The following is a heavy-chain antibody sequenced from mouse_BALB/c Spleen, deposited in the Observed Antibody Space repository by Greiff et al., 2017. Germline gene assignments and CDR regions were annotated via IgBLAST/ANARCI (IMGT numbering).Heavy chain of an antibody. V-gene: IGHV2-6-7*01. CDR3: AREGATTAPSYWYFDV. CDR1: GFSLTGYG. J-gene: IGHJ1*01. Sequence: QVQLQQSVPGLVAPSQSLSITWTVSGFSLTGYGVNWVRQPPGKGLEWLGMIWGDGSTDYNSALKSRLSISKDNSKSQVFLKMNSLQTDDTARYYCAREGATTAPSYWYFDVWGAGTTVTVSS. D-gene: IGHD1-2*01. CDR2: IWGDGST.